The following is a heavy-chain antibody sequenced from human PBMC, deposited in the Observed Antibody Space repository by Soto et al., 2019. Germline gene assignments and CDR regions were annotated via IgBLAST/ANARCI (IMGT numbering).Heavy chain of an antibody. V-gene: IGHV4-39*01. CDR3: ARQRLEYSSFPTDMDV. CDR2: IYYSGST. J-gene: IGHJ6*03. D-gene: IGHD6-6*01. Sequence: ETLSLSCTVSGGSISSSSYYWGWIRQPPGKGLEWIGSIYYSGSTYYNPSLKSRVTISADTSKNQFFLKLNSVTAADTAVFYCARQRLEYSSFPTDMDVWGKGTSVTVSS. CDR1: GGSISSSSYY.